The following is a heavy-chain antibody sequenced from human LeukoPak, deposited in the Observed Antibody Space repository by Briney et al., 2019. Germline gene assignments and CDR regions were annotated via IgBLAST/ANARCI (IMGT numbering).Heavy chain of an antibody. CDR2: IYTSGST. J-gene: IGHJ4*02. CDR3: ARDRSSVWLSD. CDR1: GGSISSYY. D-gene: IGHD6-19*01. V-gene: IGHV4-4*07. Sequence: SETLSLTRTVSGGSISSYYWSWIRQLAGKGLEWIGRIYTSGSTSYNPSLKSRVTMSVDTSENQFSLKLSSVTAADTAVYYCARDRSSVWLSDWGQGTLVTVSS.